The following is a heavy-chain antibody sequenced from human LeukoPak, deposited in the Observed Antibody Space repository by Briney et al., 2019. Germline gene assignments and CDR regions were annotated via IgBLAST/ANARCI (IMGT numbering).Heavy chain of an antibody. V-gene: IGHV3-23*01. D-gene: IGHD3-16*01. Sequence: PGGSLRLSCAASGFTFSSYGMSWVRQAPGKGLELVSTITNSGGSTYYADSVKGRFTISRDNSKNTLYLQMNSLRAEDTAVYYCAKRSGYALGGWYFDCWGQGTLVTVSS. J-gene: IGHJ4*02. CDR1: GFTFSSYG. CDR2: ITNSGGST. CDR3: AKRSGYALGGWYFDC.